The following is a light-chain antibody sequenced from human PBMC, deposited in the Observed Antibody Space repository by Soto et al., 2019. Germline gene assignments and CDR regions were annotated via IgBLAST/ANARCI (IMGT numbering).Light chain of an antibody. CDR3: QQHNAY. V-gene: IGKV1-5*01. Sequence: DFQMTQSPSTLSASVGDRVTITCRASQSISDWLAWYQQKAAEAPKVLIYSASTLASGVPSRFSGSGSGTEFTLTISSLQPDDFATYYCQQHNAYFAQGTTVEIK. CDR1: QSISDW. J-gene: IGKJ2*01. CDR2: SAS.